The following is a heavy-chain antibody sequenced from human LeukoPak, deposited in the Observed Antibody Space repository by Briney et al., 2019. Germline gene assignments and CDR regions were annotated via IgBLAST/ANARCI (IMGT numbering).Heavy chain of an antibody. CDR1: GGSISFYY. CDR3: GAESSSHPLTLHY. Sequence: SETLSLTCAVSGGSISFYYWSWIRQPPGKGLEWIGYIYYTGSTNYNPSLKSRVTISVDTSKNQFSLKLSSVTAADTAVYYCGAESSSHPLTLHYWGQGTLVTVSS. V-gene: IGHV4-59*08. CDR2: IYYTGST. D-gene: IGHD6-6*01. J-gene: IGHJ4*02.